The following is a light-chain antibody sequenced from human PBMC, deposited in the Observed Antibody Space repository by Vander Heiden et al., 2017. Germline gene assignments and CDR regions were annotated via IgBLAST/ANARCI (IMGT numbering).Light chain of an antibody. CDR3: QQYYNWPRT. Sequence: EIVMTQSPATLSVSPGERATLSCRASQSVSSNLAWYQQKPGQAPRLLIYGASTRATGIPARFSGSGSGTEFTLTISSLQSEDFAVYYCQQYYNWPRTFGPGTKVEIK. V-gene: IGKV3-15*01. J-gene: IGKJ1*01. CDR1: QSVSSN. CDR2: GAS.